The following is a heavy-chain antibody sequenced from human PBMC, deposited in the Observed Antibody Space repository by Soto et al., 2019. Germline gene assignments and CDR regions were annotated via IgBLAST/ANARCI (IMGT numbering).Heavy chain of an antibody. CDR3: ARAPHGRFLEWSDAFDI. V-gene: IGHV1-18*01. D-gene: IGHD3-3*01. CDR2: ISAYNGNT. J-gene: IGHJ3*02. Sequence: QVQLVQSGAEVKKPGASVKVSCKASGYTFTSYGISWVRQAPGQGLEWMGWISAYNGNTNYAQKLQGRVTMTTDTSTSTAYMELRSLRSDDTAVYYCARAPHGRFLEWSDAFDIWGKGTMVTVSS. CDR1: GYTFTSYG.